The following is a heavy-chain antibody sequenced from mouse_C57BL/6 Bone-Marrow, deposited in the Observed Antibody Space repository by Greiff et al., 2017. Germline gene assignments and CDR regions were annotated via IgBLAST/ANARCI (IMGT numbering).Heavy chain of an antibody. J-gene: IGHJ4*01. CDR1: GYTFTSYG. V-gene: IGHV1-81*01. D-gene: IGHD2-14*01. CDR3: ASEVRRRPYAMDY. Sequence: QVQLQQSGAELARPGASVKLSCKASGYTFTSYGISWVKQRTGQGLEWIGEINPRSGNTYYNEKFKGKATLTADKSSSTAYMELRSLTSEDSAVYFCASEVRRRPYAMDYWGQGTSVTVSS. CDR2: INPRSGNT.